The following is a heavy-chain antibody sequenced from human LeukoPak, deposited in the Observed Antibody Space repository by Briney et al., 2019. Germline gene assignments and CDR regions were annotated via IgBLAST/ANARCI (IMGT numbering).Heavy chain of an antibody. J-gene: IGHJ5*02. CDR2: ISGSSATI. D-gene: IGHD6-25*01. CDR1: GFTFSSYS. V-gene: IGHV3-48*04. Sequence: GRSLRLSCAASGFTFSSYSMNWVRQAPGKGLEWVSYISGSSATIYYVDSVKGRFTISRDNAKNSLYLQMNSLRAEDTAVYYCAREPAAAGKNWFDPWGQGTLVTVSS. CDR3: AREPAAAGKNWFDP.